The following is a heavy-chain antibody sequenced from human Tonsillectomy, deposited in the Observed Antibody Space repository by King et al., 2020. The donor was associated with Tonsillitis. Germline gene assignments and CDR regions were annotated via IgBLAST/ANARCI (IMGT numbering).Heavy chain of an antibody. CDR3: TTDYSSGWYGDLDY. V-gene: IGHV3-15*07. D-gene: IGHD6-19*01. J-gene: IGHJ4*02. Sequence: VQLVESGGGLVQPGGSLRLSCAASGFTFTNAWMNWVRQAPGKGLEWVGRIKSKTDGGTTDYVVHVKGKFTISRDDSKNTLYLQMKSLKTEDTAVCYCTTDYSSGWYGDLDYWGQGTLVTVSS. CDR2: IKSKTDGGTT. CDR1: GFTFTNAW.